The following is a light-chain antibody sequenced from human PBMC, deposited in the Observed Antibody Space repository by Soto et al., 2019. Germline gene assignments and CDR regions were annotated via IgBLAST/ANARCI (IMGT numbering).Light chain of an antibody. V-gene: IGKV2-28*01. CDR2: LGS. Sequence: DIVMTQSPLSLPVTPGEPASISCRSSQSLLHSNGYNYLDWYLQKPGQSPQLLIYLGSNRASGVPDRFSGSASGTDSTLKISRVEAEDVGVYYCMQALQTPRTFGQGTKVEIK. J-gene: IGKJ1*01. CDR1: QSLLHSNGYNY. CDR3: MQALQTPRT.